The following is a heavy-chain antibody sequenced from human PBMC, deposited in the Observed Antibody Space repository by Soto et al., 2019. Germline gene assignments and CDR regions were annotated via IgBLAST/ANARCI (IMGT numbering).Heavy chain of an antibody. CDR1: GGSISSGSYY. J-gene: IGHJ6*02. D-gene: IGHD3-10*01. CDR2: IYYSGST. V-gene: IGHV4-31*03. Sequence: QVQLQESGPGLVKPSQTLSLTCTVSGGSISSGSYYWSWIRQLPGKGLEWIGYIYYSGSTYYNPSLKSRVTISVDTSKNVYSLKLNSLTAADTAVDDCATRTDYYYGSGSLGGMDVWGQGTTVTVSS. CDR3: ATRTDYYYGSGSLGGMDV.